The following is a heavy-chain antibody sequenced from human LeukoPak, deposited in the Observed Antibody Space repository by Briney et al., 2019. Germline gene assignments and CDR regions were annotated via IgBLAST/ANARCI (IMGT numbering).Heavy chain of an antibody. D-gene: IGHD4-11*01. V-gene: IGHV4-39*01. Sequence: SETLSLTCTVSGGSISSSSYYWSWIRQPPGKGLEWIGSIYYSGDTYYNPSLKSRVTISVDTSKNQFSLKLSSVTAAGTAVFYCASAVTVTTFGYWGQGTLVTVSS. CDR1: GGSISSSSYY. CDR2: IYYSGDT. J-gene: IGHJ4*02. CDR3: ASAVTVTTFGY.